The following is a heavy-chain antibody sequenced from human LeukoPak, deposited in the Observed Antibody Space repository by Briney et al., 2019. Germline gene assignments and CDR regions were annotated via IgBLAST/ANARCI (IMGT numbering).Heavy chain of an antibody. CDR3: AKARGYSYGYFDY. J-gene: IGHJ4*02. D-gene: IGHD5-18*01. CDR2: ISSSSSYI. V-gene: IGHV3-21*01. Sequence: GGSLRLSCGASGFTFSSYSMNWVRQAPGKGLEWVSSISSSSSYIYYADSVKGRFTISRDNAKNSLYLQINSLRAEDTAVYYCAKARGYSYGYFDYWGQGTLVTVSS. CDR1: GFTFSSYS.